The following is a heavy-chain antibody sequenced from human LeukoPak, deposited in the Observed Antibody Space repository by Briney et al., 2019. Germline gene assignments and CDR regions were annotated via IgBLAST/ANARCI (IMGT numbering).Heavy chain of an antibody. CDR2: INPNSGDT. J-gene: IGHJ4*02. D-gene: IGHD3-10*01. CDR1: GYTFTGYY. V-gene: IGHV1-2*02. CDR3: TRGGIDY. Sequence: ASVKVSCKASGYTFTGYYMHWVRQAPGQGLEWMGWINPNSGDTHYAPKFQGRVTMTRDTSISTAYMELSSLRSDDTAMYYCTRGGIDYWGQGTLVTVSS.